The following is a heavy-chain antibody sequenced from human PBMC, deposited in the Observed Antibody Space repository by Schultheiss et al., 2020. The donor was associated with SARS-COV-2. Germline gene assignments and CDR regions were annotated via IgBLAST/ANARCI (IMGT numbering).Heavy chain of an antibody. J-gene: IGHJ5*02. CDR2: IDWDDDK. D-gene: IGHD3-10*01. CDR3: AHRPGSGLFDP. Sequence: SGPTLVKPTQTLTLTCTFSGFSLSTSGVGVGWIRQPPGKALEWLARIDWDDDKYYNTSLKTRLTISMDTSENQVVLTMTNMDPVDTATYYCAHRPGSGLFDPWGQGTLVTVSS. CDR1: GFSLSTSGVG. V-gene: IGHV2-70*12.